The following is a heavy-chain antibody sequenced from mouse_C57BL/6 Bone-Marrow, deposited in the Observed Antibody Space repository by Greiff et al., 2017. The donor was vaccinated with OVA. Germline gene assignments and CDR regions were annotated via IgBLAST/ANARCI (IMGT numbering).Heavy chain of an antibody. CDR1: GFNIKDDY. CDR2: IDPGNGDT. V-gene: IGHV14-4*01. CDR3: TTGGSNYVRFAY. D-gene: IGHD2-5*01. J-gene: IGHJ3*01. Sequence: VQLQQSGAELVRPGASVKLSCTASGFNIKDDYMHWVKQRPEQGLEWIGWIDPGNGDTEYASKFQGKATITADTSSNTAYLQLSSLTSEDTAVYYCTTGGSNYVRFAYWGQGTLVTVSA.